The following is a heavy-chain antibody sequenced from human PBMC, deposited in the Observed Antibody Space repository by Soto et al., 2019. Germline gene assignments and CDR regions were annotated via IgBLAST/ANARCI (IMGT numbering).Heavy chain of an antibody. CDR3: VKNYYGSGSYYNPVDY. Sequence: EVQVLESGGGLVQPGGSLRLSCAASGFTFSSYAMSWVRQAPGKGLEWVSGISGSGGSTYYADSVKGRFTISRDNSKNTLYLQMNSLRAEDTAVYYCVKNYYGSGSYYNPVDYWGQGTLVTVSS. D-gene: IGHD3-10*01. CDR2: ISGSGGST. CDR1: GFTFSSYA. V-gene: IGHV3-23*01. J-gene: IGHJ4*02.